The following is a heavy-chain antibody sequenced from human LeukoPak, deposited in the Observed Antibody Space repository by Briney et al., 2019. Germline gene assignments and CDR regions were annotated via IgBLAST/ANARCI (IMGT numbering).Heavy chain of an antibody. D-gene: IGHD1-26*01. Sequence: GGSLRLSCAASGFTFSSYGMHWVRQAPGKGLEWVAVISYDGSNKYYADSVKGRFTISRDNSKNTLYLQMNSLRAEDTAVYYCAKDSRESGFYDYWGQGTLVTVSS. V-gene: IGHV3-30*18. J-gene: IGHJ4*02. CDR3: AKDSRESGFYDY. CDR1: GFTFSSYG. CDR2: ISYDGSNK.